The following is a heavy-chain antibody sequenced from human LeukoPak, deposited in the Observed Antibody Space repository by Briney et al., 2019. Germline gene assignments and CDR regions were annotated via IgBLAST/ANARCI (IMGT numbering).Heavy chain of an antibody. CDR1: GFTFSSYG. J-gene: IGHJ4*02. CDR2: ISYDGSNK. V-gene: IGHV3-30*03. D-gene: IGHD5-24*01. CDR3: ARDRAVRDGYNYFDY. Sequence: GGSLRLSCAASGFTFSSYGMHWVRQAPGKGLEWVAVISYDGSNKYYADSVKGRFTISRDNSKNTLYLQMNSLRAEDTAVYYCARDRAVRDGYNYFDYWGQGTLVTVSS.